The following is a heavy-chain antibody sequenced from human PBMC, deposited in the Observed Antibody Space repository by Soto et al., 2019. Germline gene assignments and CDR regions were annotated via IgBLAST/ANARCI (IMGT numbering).Heavy chain of an antibody. Sequence: GGSLRLSCAASGFTFSNAWMSWVRQAPGKGLEWVGRIKSKTDGGTTDYAAPGKGRFTSSRDDSKNTLYLQMNSLKTVDTAVYYCTTVKGDILVVVGYYYYYYYMDVWGKGTTVTVSS. D-gene: IGHD2-15*01. CDR1: GFTFSNAW. CDR2: IKSKTDGGTT. CDR3: TTVKGDILVVVGYYYYYYYMDV. V-gene: IGHV3-15*01. J-gene: IGHJ6*03.